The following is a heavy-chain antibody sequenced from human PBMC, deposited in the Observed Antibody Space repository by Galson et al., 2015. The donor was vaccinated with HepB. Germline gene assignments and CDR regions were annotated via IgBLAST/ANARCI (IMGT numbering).Heavy chain of an antibody. J-gene: IGHJ3*02. CDR3: ARFDPLQSGTPQGSGADM. D-gene: IGHD1-26*01. Sequence: SETLSLTCSVSGGSISNYYWSWIRQPPGKGLEWIGYVYHTGSTHYNPSLESRVTMSIDTSRRQFSMRLTSVTAADTAVYHCARFDPLQSGTPQGSGADMWGQGTMVTVSS. CDR2: VYHTGST. CDR1: GGSISNYY. V-gene: IGHV4-59*01.